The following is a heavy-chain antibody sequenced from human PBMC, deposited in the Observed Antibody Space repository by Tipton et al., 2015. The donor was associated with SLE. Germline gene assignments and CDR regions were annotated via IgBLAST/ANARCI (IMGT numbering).Heavy chain of an antibody. CDR1: GGSINDYY. Sequence: TLSLTCIVSGGSINDYYWGWIRQSPGKGLEWIASIYDSGSNYNPSLKNRVTISLDTSKNQLSLKLTSVTAADTAVYYCARGSVVADDFWGQGTLVTVSS. D-gene: IGHD2-15*01. V-gene: IGHV4-59*01. J-gene: IGHJ4*02. CDR2: IYDSGS. CDR3: ARGSVVADDF.